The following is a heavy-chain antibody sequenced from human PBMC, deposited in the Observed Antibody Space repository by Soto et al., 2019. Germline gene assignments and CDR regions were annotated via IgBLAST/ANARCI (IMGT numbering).Heavy chain of an antibody. V-gene: IGHV1-69*04. J-gene: IGHJ3*02. CDR3: ARDLVVVVAATTGSVYDAFGI. CDR2: IIPILGIA. Sequence: SVKVSCKASGGTFSSYTISWVRQAPGQGLEWMGRIIPILGIANYAQKFQGRVTITADESTSTAYMELSSLRSEDTAVYYCARDLVVVVAATTGSVYDAFGIWGQGTMVTVSS. D-gene: IGHD2-15*01. CDR1: GGTFSSYT.